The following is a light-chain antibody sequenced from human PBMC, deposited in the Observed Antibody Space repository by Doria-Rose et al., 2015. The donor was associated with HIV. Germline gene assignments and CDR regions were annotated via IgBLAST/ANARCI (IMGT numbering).Light chain of an antibody. V-gene: IGKV4-1*01. Sequence: DIRVTQSLESLGMSLGERATLNCKSNQSLLYTSKNYLAWYQQKPGQPPKLLICWASTRQSGVPARFSGSGSGTDFTLTISSLEAEDVAVYYCQQYYDTPSFGPGTTVDIK. J-gene: IGKJ3*01. CDR1: QSLLYTSKNY. CDR3: QQYYDTPS. CDR2: WAS.